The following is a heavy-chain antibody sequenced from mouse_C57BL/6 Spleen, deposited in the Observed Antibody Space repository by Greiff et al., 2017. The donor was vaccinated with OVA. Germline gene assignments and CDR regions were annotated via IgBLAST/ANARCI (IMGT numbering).Heavy chain of an antibody. J-gene: IGHJ2*01. CDR1: GYSFTGYY. CDR2: INPSTGGT. CDR3: ARRDSSGVFDY. D-gene: IGHD3-2*02. V-gene: IGHV1-42*01. Sequence: VQLQQSGPELVKPGASVKISCKASGYSFTGYYMNWVKQSPEKSLEWIGEINPSTGGTTYNQKFKAKATLTVDKSSSTAYMQLKSLTSEDSAVYYCARRDSSGVFDYWGQGTTLTVSS.